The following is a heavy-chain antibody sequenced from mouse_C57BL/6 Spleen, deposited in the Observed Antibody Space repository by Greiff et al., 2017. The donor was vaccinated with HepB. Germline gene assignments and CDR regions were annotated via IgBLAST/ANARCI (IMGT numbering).Heavy chain of an antibody. CDR2: ISDGGSYT. D-gene: IGHD2-12*01. CDR3: ARDVTTGGDY. V-gene: IGHV5-4*01. Sequence: EVKVVESGGGLVKPGGSLKLSCAASGFTFSSYAMSWVRQTPEKRLEWVATISDGGSYTYYPDNVKGRFTISRDNAKNKLYLQMSHLKSEDTAMYYCARDVTTGGDYWGQGTTLTVSS. CDR1: GFTFSSYA. J-gene: IGHJ2*01.